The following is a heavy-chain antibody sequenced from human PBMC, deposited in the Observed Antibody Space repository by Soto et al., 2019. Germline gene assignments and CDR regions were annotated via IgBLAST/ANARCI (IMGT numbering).Heavy chain of an antibody. J-gene: IGHJ4*02. V-gene: IGHV4-30-2*01. CDR2: IFPSGTT. Sequence: PSETLSLTCGVSGGSLSGATYSWNWIRQPPGKGLEWIGYIFPSGTTYYNPSLKSRLTISIDVSKNQFSLSLRSLTAADTAVYYCARSREFDYWSQGTLVTVSS. CDR3: ARSREFDY. CDR1: GGSLSGATYS.